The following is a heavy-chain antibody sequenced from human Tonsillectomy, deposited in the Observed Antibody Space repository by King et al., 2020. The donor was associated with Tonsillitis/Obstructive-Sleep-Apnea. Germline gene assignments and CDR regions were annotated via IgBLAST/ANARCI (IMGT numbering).Heavy chain of an antibody. D-gene: IGHD3-3*01. V-gene: IGHV3-48*03. J-gene: IGHJ3*02. CDR3: ARGVEWHQGHAFDI. CDR2: ISSSGSTI. Sequence: VQLVESGGGLVQPGGSLRLSCAASGFTFSSYEMNWVRQAPGKGLEWVSYISSSGSTIYYADSVKGRFTISRDNAKNSLYLQMNSLRAEDTAVYYCARGVEWHQGHAFDIWGQGTMVTVSS. CDR1: GFTFSSYE.